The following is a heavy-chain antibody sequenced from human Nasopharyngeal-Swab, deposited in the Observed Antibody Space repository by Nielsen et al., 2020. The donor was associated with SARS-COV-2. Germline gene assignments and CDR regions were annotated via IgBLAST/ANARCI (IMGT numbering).Heavy chain of an antibody. Sequence: GESLKISCAASGFTFSSYGMHWVRQAPGKGLEWVAVIWYDGSNKYYADSVKGRFTISRDNSKNTLYLQMNSLRAEDTAVYYCAREPTDDSSGPLDYWGQGTLVTVSS. V-gene: IGHV3-30*19. CDR1: GFTFSSYG. CDR2: IWYDGSNK. D-gene: IGHD3-22*01. CDR3: AREPTDDSSGPLDY. J-gene: IGHJ4*02.